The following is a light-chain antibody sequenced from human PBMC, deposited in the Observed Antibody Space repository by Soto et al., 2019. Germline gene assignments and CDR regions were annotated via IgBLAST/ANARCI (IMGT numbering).Light chain of an antibody. CDR2: GAS. Sequence: EMVLTQSPDTLSLSPGERATLSCRASQSVSSDYLVWYQQKRGLPPRLLIYGASRRATGIPDRFSGSGSGTEFILTISRLEPEDFAVYYCQHYDNTPPSVTFGPGTKVDIK. J-gene: IGKJ3*01. CDR1: QSVSSDY. V-gene: IGKV3-20*01. CDR3: QHYDNTPPSVT.